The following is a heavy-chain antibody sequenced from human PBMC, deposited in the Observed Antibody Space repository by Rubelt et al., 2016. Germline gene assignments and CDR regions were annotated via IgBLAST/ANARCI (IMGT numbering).Heavy chain of an antibody. CDR2: ISSSSSYT. CDR3: ARGDYYAFPNQPFDP. V-gene: IGHV3-11*05. J-gene: IGHJ5*02. Sequence: VQLVESGGGLVKPGGSLRLSCAASGFTVSSNYMSWVRQAPGKGMEWVSYISSSSSYTNYAVCVKGRVTVSRDNAKNSLYLQMNSLRAEDTAVYYCARGDYYAFPNQPFDPWGQGTLVTVSS. CDR1: GFTVSSNY. D-gene: IGHD3-22*01.